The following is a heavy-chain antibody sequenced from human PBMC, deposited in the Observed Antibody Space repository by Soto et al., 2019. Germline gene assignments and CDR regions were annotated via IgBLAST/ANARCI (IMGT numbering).Heavy chain of an antibody. D-gene: IGHD3-10*01. CDR2: IYHGGTT. V-gene: IGHV4-38-2*02. Sequence: EIMSPTCAVARYSISSGCYWCCIGQPPGKGLMWIGSIYHGGTTYYNPSLKSRVTISVDTSKNQFSLKRSSVTDADTAVYYCPRDMVRGVYYYYYGMDVWGQGTTVTVSS. CDR1: RYSISSGCY. CDR3: PRDMVRGVYYYYYGMDV. J-gene: IGHJ6*02.